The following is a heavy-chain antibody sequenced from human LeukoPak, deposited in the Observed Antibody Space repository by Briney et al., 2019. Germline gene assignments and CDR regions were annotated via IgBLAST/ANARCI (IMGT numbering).Heavy chain of an antibody. J-gene: IGHJ4*02. V-gene: IGHV4-31*03. CDR2: IYYSGST. D-gene: IGHD3-10*01. Sequence: SETLSLTCTVSVGPISSGGYYWRWVRQHPGKGLEWIGYIYYSGSTYYNPSLKSRVTISVDTSKNQFSLKLSSVTAADTAVYYCARSRITMVRDWGQGALVTVSS. CDR3: ARSRITMVRD. CDR1: VGPISSGGYY.